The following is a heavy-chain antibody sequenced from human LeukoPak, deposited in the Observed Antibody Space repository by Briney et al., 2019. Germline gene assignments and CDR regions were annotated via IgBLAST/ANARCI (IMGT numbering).Heavy chain of an antibody. J-gene: IGHJ6*02. D-gene: IGHD3-3*01. Sequence: PSETLSLTCAVYGGSFNGYYWSWIRQPAGKGLEWIGRIYTSGSTNYNPSLKSRVTMSVDTSKNQFSLKLSSVTAADTAVYYCARDIPYYDFWSGLYGMDVWGQGTTVTVSS. CDR3: ARDIPYYDFWSGLYGMDV. CDR1: GGSFNGYY. CDR2: IYTSGST. V-gene: IGHV4-4*07.